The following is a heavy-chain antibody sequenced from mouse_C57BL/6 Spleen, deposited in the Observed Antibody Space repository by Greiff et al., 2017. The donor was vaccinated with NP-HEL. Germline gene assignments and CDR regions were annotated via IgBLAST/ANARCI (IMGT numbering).Heavy chain of an antibody. J-gene: IGHJ4*01. Sequence: DVMLVESGGGLVQPGGSLSLSCAASGFTFTDYYMSWVRQPPGKALEWLGFIRNKANGYTTEYSASVKGRFTISRDNSQSILYLQMNALRAEDSATYYCARCLGLYYAMDYWGQGTSVTVSS. CDR2: IRNKANGYTT. V-gene: IGHV7-3*01. D-gene: IGHD3-1*01. CDR1: GFTFTDYY. CDR3: ARCLGLYYAMDY.